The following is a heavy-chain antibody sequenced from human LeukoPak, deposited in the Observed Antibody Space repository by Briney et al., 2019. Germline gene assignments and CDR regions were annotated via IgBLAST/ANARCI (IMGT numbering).Heavy chain of an antibody. D-gene: IGHD6-19*01. CDR3: TTVLSQWLEWFDS. CDR1: GFIPSQAY. V-gene: IGHV3-15*01. Sequence: GGSLRLSCAASGFIPSQAYMNWVRQAPGKGLEWIGRVKSKTDGGTADYAASVKGRFTISRDDSRNILYLQMNSLKTDDTALYYCTTVLSQWLEWFDSWGQGTLVTVSS. J-gene: IGHJ5*01. CDR2: VKSKTDGGTA.